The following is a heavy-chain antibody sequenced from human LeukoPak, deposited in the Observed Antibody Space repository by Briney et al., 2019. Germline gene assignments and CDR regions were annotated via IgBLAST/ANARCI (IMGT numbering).Heavy chain of an antibody. CDR3: SRDATGDH. CDR1: GVTFSSYW. Sequence: GGSLRLSCAASGVTFSSYWMHWVRQAPGKGLEWVGRSRNRAKSYTTDYAASVKGRFTISRDDSKSTLYLQMNRLETEDTAVYYCSRDATGDHWGQGTLVSVSS. V-gene: IGHV3-72*01. J-gene: IGHJ4*02. CDR2: SRNRAKSYTT.